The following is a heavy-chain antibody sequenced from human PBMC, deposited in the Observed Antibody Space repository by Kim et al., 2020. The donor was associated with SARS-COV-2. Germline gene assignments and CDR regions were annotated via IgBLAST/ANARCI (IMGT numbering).Heavy chain of an antibody. CDR2: IIPIFGTA. CDR1: GGTFSSYA. J-gene: IGHJ2*01. D-gene: IGHD3-10*01. CDR3: AGGGSGSYYKGHWYFDL. V-gene: IGHV1-69*06. Sequence: SVKVSCKASGGTFSSYAISWVRQAPGQGLEWMGGIIPIFGTANYAQKFQGRVTITADKSTSTAYMELSSLRSEDTAVYYCAGGGSGSYYKGHWYFDLWGRGTLVTVSS.